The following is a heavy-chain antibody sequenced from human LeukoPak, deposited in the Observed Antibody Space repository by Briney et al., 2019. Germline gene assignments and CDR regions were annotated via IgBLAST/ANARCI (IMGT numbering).Heavy chain of an antibody. V-gene: IGHV1-46*01. CDR1: GYTFTSYY. D-gene: IGHD4-17*01. Sequence: ASVKVSCKASGYTFTSYYMHWVRQAPGQGLEWMGIINPSGGSTSYAQKFKGRVTMTRDTSTSTVYMELSSLRSEDTAVYYCARDPDYGDYSYYFDYWGQGTLVTVSS. CDR2: INPSGGST. CDR3: ARDPDYGDYSYYFDY. J-gene: IGHJ4*02.